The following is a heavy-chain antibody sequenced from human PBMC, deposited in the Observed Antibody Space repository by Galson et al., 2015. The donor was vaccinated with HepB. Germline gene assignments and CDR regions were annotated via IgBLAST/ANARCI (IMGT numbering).Heavy chain of an antibody. Sequence: SLRLSCAASGFTFSGSAMHWVRQASGKGLEWVGRIRSKANSYATAYAASVKGRFTISRDDSKNTAYLQMNSLKTEDTAVYYCTFQPGYCSSTSCYNRNWGQGTLVTVSS. V-gene: IGHV3-73*01. CDR2: IRSKANSYAT. D-gene: IGHD2-2*02. CDR3: TFQPGYCSSTSCYNRN. J-gene: IGHJ4*02. CDR1: GFTFSGSA.